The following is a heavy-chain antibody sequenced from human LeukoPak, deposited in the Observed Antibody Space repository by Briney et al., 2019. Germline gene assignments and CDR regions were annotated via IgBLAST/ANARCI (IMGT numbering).Heavy chain of an antibody. J-gene: IGHJ6*02. CDR2: ISGGGGNT. CDR3: ARDRRGPTLHYDFWSGTYYYYGMDV. V-gene: IGHV3-23*01. Sequence: GGSLRLSCAASGFTVNNYGMNWVRQAPGKGLEWVSVISGGGGNTYYADSVKGRFTISRDKSKNTVDLQMNSLRAEDTAVYYCARDRRGPTLHYDFWSGTYYYYGMDVWGQGTTVTVSS. CDR1: GFTVNNYG. D-gene: IGHD3-3*01.